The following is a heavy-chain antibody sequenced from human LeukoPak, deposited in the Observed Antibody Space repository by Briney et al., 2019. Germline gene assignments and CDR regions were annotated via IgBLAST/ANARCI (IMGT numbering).Heavy chain of an antibody. J-gene: IGHJ4*02. CDR3: AILAYYYDSSGFGFLDY. Sequence: GGALRPSCAASGFTFSSYAMRWVRQAPGKGLEWVSAISGSGGSTYYADSVKGRFTISRDNSKNTLYLQMNSLRAEDTAVYYCAILAYYYDSSGFGFLDYWGQGTLVTVSP. CDR2: ISGSGGST. V-gene: IGHV3-23*01. D-gene: IGHD3-22*01. CDR1: GFTFSSYA.